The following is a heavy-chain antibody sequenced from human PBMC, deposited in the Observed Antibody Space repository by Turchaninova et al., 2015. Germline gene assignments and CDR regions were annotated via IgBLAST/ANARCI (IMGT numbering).Heavy chain of an antibody. CDR1: GFTFSTYR. Sequence: EVQMVESGGAFVQPGGSLRLSCAAAGFTFSTYRMSWVRQAPGKGLQWVSFIDMTGSDIYYADSVKGRFTVSRDNAQNSLYLQMNNLRAEDTAVYYCVRDRWFDLWGRGTLVTVSS. CDR3: VRDRWFDL. V-gene: IGHV3-48*04. CDR2: IDMTGSDI. D-gene: IGHD4-23*01. J-gene: IGHJ2*01.